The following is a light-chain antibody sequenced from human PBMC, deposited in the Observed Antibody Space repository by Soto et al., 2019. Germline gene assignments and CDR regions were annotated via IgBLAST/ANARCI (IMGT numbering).Light chain of an antibody. CDR3: QQYHTWPIT. CDR1: QSVSSN. CDR2: GAS. V-gene: IGKV3D-15*01. J-gene: IGKJ4*01. Sequence: EIVMTQTPATLSVSRGERATLSCRASQSVSSNLARYQQKPGQAPRLFIYGASTRATGIPARFSGSGSGTEFTLTISSLQSEDCAISYCQQYHTWPITFGGGTKVDIK.